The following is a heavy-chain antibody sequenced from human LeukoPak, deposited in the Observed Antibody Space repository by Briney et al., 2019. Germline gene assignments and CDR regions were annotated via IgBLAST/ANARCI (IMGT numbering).Heavy chain of an antibody. D-gene: IGHD4-17*01. CDR1: GGSISSGDYY. CDR3: ARDYGERGFDY. V-gene: IGHV4-30-4*08. Sequence: SETLSLTCTVSGGSISSGDYYWSWIRQPPGKGLEWIGYIYYSGSTYYNPSLKSRVTISVYTSKNQFSLKLSSVTAADTAVYYCARDYGERGFDYWGQGTLVTVSS. J-gene: IGHJ4*02. CDR2: IYYSGST.